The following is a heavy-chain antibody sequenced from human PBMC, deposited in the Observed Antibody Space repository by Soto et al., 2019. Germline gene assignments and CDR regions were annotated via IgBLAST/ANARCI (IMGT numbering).Heavy chain of an antibody. J-gene: IGHJ4*02. D-gene: IGHD3-10*01. V-gene: IGHV4-39*01. CDR3: ASYHGSESFYYNGIDY. Sequence: SETLSLTCTVSGDSISSSNYYWGWIRQPPGKGLEWIGSIYYSGSTYYNPSLKSRVTISVDTSKNQFSLKLNSVTAAETAVYYCASYHGSESFYYNGIDYWGQGTLVTVSS. CDR1: GDSISSSNYY. CDR2: IYYSGST.